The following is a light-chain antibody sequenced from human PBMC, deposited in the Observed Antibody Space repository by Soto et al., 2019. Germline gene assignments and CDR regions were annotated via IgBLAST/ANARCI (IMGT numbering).Light chain of an antibody. CDR2: GAS. Sequence: DIQMTQSPASLAASLGDRITISCLASQTISNYLNWYHQKPGEAPKILIYGASTLQSGVPSSVSGSGSGTEFTLSISSLQPEDFGTYYCQQSYNVPFTFGPGTKVDVK. CDR3: QQSYNVPFT. CDR1: QTISNY. J-gene: IGKJ3*01. V-gene: IGKV1-39*01.